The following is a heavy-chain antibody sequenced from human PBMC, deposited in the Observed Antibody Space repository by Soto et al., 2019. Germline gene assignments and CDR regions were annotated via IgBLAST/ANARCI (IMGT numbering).Heavy chain of an antibody. Sequence: AGGSLRLSCAASGFTFSSYDMSWVRQAPGKGLEWVSTILVSDSTHYEDSVRGRFTISRDRSKNTVYLQMNSLTAGDTAVYYCAKATATTGGAFDICGQGTMVTVSS. J-gene: IGHJ3*02. V-gene: IGHV3-23*01. CDR2: ILVSDST. D-gene: IGHD1-7*01. CDR3: AKATATTGGAFDI. CDR1: GFTFSSYD.